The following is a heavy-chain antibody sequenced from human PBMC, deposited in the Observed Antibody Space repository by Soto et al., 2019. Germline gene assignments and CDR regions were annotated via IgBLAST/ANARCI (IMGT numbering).Heavy chain of an antibody. V-gene: IGHV4-39*01. D-gene: IGHD2-15*01. CDR1: GGSISSSSYY. Sequence: SETLSLTCTVSGGSISSSSYYWGWIRQPPGKGLEWIGSIYYSGSTYHNPSLKSRVTISVDTSKNQFSLKLSSVTAADTAVYYCARHTPAISISDHWGQGTLVTVSS. CDR3: ARHTPAISISDH. J-gene: IGHJ4*02. CDR2: IYYSGST.